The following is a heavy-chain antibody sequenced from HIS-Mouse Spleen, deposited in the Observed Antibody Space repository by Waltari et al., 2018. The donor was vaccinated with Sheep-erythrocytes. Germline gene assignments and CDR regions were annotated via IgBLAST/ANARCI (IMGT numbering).Heavy chain of an antibody. D-gene: IGHD7-27*01. CDR3: AREPLTGADY. Sequence: QVQLQESGPGLVKPSQTLSLTCTVSGGSISSGGYYWSWIRQHQGKGLEWIGYIYYSGSTHYNPSLKSRVTMSVDTSKSQFSLKLRIVPAADTAVYYCAREPLTGADYWGQGTLVTVSS. J-gene: IGHJ4*02. V-gene: IGHV4-31*03. CDR1: GGSISSGGYY. CDR2: IYYSGST.